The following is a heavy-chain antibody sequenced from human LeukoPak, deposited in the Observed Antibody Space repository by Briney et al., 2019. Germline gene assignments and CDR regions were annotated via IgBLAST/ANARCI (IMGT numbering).Heavy chain of an antibody. J-gene: IGHJ6*02. CDR2: IKQDGSEK. CDR3: ARENSFSGMDV. D-gene: IGHD5-18*01. Sequence: GSLRLSCAASGFTFSSYWMSWVRQAPGEGVEWVANIKQDGSEKYYVDSVKGRFTISRDNAKNSLYLQMHSLRAEDTAVYYCARENSFSGMDVWGQGTTVTVSS. CDR1: GFTFSSYW. V-gene: IGHV3-7*01.